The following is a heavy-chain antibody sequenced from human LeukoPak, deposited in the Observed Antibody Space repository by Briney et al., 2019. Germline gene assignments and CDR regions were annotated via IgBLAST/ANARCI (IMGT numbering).Heavy chain of an antibody. V-gene: IGHV3-30*02. CDR1: GFTFDDYA. CDR3: AKDISSGWPYCFDY. CDR2: IRYDGSNK. D-gene: IGHD6-19*01. Sequence: GRSLRLSCAASGFTFDDYAMHWVRQAPGKGLEWVAFIRYDGSNKYYADSVKGRFTISRDNSKNTLYLQMNSLRAEDTAVYYCAKDISSGWPYCFDYWGQGTLVTVSS. J-gene: IGHJ4*02.